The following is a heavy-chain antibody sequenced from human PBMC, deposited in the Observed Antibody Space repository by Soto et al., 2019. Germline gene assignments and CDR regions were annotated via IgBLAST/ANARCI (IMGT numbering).Heavy chain of an antibody. CDR3: ARRAPMTEPLHDYSNYYYYYMDV. V-gene: IGHV4-59*08. Sequence: SETLSLTCTVSGGSISSYYWSWIRQPPGKGLEWIGYIYYSGSTNYNPSLKSRVTISVDTSKNQFSLKLSSVTAADTAVYYCARRAPMTEPLHDYSNYYYYYMDVWGKGTTVTVSS. CDR1: GGSISSYY. J-gene: IGHJ6*03. D-gene: IGHD4-4*01. CDR2: IYYSGST.